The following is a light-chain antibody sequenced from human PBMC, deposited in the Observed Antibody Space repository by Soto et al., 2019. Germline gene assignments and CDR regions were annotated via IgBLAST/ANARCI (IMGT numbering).Light chain of an antibody. CDR2: DAS. CDR1: QSISGW. Sequence: DIHMTQSPSTLSASVGDRVTITCRASQSISGWVAWYQQKPGKAPKLLIYDASSLQSGVPSRFSGSGSGTVFTLTINSLQPDDFATYHCQQYSAYWMFGQGTKVEIK. V-gene: IGKV1-5*01. J-gene: IGKJ1*01. CDR3: QQYSAYWM.